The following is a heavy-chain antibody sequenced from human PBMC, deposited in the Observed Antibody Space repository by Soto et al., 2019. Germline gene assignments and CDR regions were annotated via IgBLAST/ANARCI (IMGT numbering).Heavy chain of an antibody. V-gene: IGHV4-39*01. Sequence: SETLSLTCTVSGGSINSSSYYWGWIRQPPGKGLEWIGTIYYSGSSYYNPSLKSRVTISVDTSKNQFSLKLSSVTATDTAVYYCARHGTGTTCLDYWGQGTLVTVSS. J-gene: IGHJ4*02. CDR2: IYYSGSS. CDR3: ARHGTGTTCLDY. D-gene: IGHD1-7*01. CDR1: GGSINSSSYY.